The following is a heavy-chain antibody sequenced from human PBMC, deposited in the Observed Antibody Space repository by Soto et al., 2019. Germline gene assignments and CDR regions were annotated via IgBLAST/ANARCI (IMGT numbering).Heavy chain of an antibody. CDR1: GFTFNSYA. Sequence: QVQLVESGGGVVQPGRSLRLSCAASGFTFNSYAMHWVRQAPGKGLEWVAVSSYDGNNKYYADSVKGRFTVSRDNSKNTRYLQMNSLRAKDTAMYYCARGPRITIYGGEGYYDYNLDVWGQGTAVTVSS. CDR2: SSYDGNNK. CDR3: ARGPRITIYGGEGYYDYNLDV. J-gene: IGHJ6*02. D-gene: IGHD3-3*01. V-gene: IGHV3-30-3*01.